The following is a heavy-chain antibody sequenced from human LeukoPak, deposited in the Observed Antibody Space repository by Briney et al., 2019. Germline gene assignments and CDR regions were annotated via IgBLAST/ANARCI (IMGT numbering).Heavy chain of an antibody. Sequence: GGSLRLSCAASGFTFSSYAMSWVRQAPGKGLEWVSVISGSGGTTYYADSVKGRFTISRDNSKNTLYLEMNSLRAEDTAIYYCAKGYSSSSSFDYWGQGTLVTVSS. J-gene: IGHJ4*02. CDR3: AKGYSSSSSFDY. V-gene: IGHV3-23*01. D-gene: IGHD6-6*01. CDR1: GFTFSSYA. CDR2: ISGSGGTT.